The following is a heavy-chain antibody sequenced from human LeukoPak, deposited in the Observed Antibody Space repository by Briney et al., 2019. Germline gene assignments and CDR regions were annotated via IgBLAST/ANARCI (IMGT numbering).Heavy chain of an antibody. V-gene: IGHV3-23*01. CDR3: AKDPYQYCGVDCYFDY. J-gene: IGHJ4*02. Sequence: GGSLRLSCGASGFTFSSYAMSWVRQAPGKGLEWVSAISSSGGSTYYADSVKGRFTISRDNSKDTLYLQMNSLRAEDTAVYYCAKDPYQYCGVDCYFDYWGQGTLVTVSS. CDR2: ISSSGGST. CDR1: GFTFSSYA. D-gene: IGHD2-21*02.